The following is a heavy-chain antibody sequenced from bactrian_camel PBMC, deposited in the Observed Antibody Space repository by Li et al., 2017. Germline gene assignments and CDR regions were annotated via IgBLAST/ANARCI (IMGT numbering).Heavy chain of an antibody. CDR2: IDSDGDD. CDR1: GYLYATYK. D-gene: IGHD4*01. CDR3: AADSSGCPLDIVTMARDDFRY. V-gene: IGHV3S53*01. Sequence: HVQLVESGGGSVEAGGSLRLSCAASGYLYATYKMGWFRRTPGSGSEGIASIDSDGDDSYADSVKGRFTISKGDDKSTLYLQMHSLKAEDTAMYYCAADSSGCPLDIVTMARDDFRYWGQGTQVTVS. J-gene: IGHJ6*01.